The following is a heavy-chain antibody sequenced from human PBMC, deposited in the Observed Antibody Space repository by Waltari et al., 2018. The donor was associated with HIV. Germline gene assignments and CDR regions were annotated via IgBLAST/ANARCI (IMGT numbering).Heavy chain of an antibody. CDR3: ASGGSPAWYYGMDV. CDR1: GYTFTSYG. CDR2: ISPNNGNT. V-gene: IGHV1-18*01. J-gene: IGHJ6*02. D-gene: IGHD3-10*01. Sequence: QVQLVQSGVEVKKPGASVKVSCKASGYTFTSYGITWVRQAPGQGLEWMGWISPNNGNTNYAQKLQGRVSMTTDTSTSTAYMELRSLRSDDTAVYYYASGGSPAWYYGMDVWGQGTTVTVSS.